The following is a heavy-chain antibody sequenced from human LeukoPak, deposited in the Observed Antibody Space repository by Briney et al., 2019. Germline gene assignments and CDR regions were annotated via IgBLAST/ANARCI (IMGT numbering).Heavy chain of an antibody. CDR3: ARVKRWLQSRAFDI. V-gene: IGHV1-2*02. D-gene: IGHD5-24*01. CDR1: GYTFTSYY. CDR2: INPNSGGT. Sequence: GASVKVSCKASGYTFTSYYMHWVRQAPGQGLEWMGWINPNSGGTNYAQKFQGRVTMTRDTSISTAYMELSRLRSDDTAVYYCARVKRWLQSRAFDIWGQGTMVTVSS. J-gene: IGHJ3*02.